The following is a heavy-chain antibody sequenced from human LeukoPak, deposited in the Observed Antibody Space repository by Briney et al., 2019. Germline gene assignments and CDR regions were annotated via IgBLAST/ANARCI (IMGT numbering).Heavy chain of an antibody. V-gene: IGHV1-18*01. J-gene: IGHJ5*02. CDR2: ISAYNGNT. D-gene: IGHD3-3*01. CDR3: ARADDFWSGYYPNWFDP. Sequence: ASVKVSCKASGYTFTSYGISWVRQAPGQGLEWMGWISAYNGNTNYAQKLQGRVTMTTDTSTSTAYMELRSLRSDDTAVYYCARADDFWSGYYPNWFDPWGQGTLVTVSS. CDR1: GYTFTSYG.